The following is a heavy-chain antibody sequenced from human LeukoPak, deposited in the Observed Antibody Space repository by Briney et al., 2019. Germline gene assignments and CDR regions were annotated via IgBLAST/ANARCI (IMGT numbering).Heavy chain of an antibody. CDR3: ARDRGRFLEWGYYLAIDAFDI. V-gene: IGHV4-39*02. CDR2: IYYSGST. J-gene: IGHJ3*02. CDR1: GGSISSSSYY. D-gene: IGHD3-3*01. Sequence: IPSETLSLTCTVSGGSISSSSYYWGWIRQPPGKGLEWIGSIYYSGSTYYNPSLKSRVTISVDTSKNQFSLKLSSVTAADTAVYYCARDRGRFLEWGYYLAIDAFDIWGQGTMVTVSS.